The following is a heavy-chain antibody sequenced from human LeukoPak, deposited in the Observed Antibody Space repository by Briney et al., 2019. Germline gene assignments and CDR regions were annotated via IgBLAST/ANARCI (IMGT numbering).Heavy chain of an antibody. CDR2: IYYSGST. J-gene: IGHJ4*02. Sequence: SSETLSLTCTVSGGSISSSSYYWGWIRQPPVKGLEWIGSIYYSGSTYYNPSLKSRVTISVDTSKNQFSLKLSSVTAADTAVYYCARDADSSGYYFDYWGQGTLVTVSS. V-gene: IGHV4-39*07. CDR1: GGSISSSSYY. CDR3: ARDADSSGYYFDY. D-gene: IGHD3-22*01.